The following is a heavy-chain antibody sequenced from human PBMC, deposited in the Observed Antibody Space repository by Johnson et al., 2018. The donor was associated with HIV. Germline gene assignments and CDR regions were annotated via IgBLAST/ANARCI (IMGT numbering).Heavy chain of an antibody. D-gene: IGHD6-19*01. Sequence: QVQLVESGGGVVQPGRSLRLSCAASGFTFSSYGMHWVRQAPGKGLEWVAVISYDGSSPSYAASVKGRFTISRDNAKNTLYLQMNSLRAEDTAVYYCAREAAVADAFDIWGQGTMVTVSS. CDR2: ISYDGSSP. CDR1: GFTFSSYG. CDR3: AREAAVADAFDI. V-gene: IGHV3-30*03. J-gene: IGHJ3*02.